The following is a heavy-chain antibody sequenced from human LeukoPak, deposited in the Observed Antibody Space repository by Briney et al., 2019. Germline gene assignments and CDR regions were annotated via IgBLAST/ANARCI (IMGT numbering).Heavy chain of an antibody. J-gene: IGHJ3*02. CDR1: GFTFSSYW. CDR2: IKGDGSST. D-gene: IGHD2/OR15-2a*01. CDR3: ARDNRDDAFDI. Sequence: PGGSLRLSCAASGFTFSSYWMHWVRHTPGKGLVWVSRIKGDGSSTSYADSVKGRFTISRDNAKNTLYLQMNSLRAEDTAVYYCARDNRDDAFDIWGQGTMVTVSS. V-gene: IGHV3-74*01.